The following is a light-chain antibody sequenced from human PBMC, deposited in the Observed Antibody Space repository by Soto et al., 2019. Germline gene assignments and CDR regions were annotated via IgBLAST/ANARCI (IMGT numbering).Light chain of an antibody. Sequence: QSVLTQPPSASGSPGQSVTIYCTGTSSDVGTYKYVSWYQQYPGKAPKLMIYEVSKRPSGVPDRFSGSKSGNTASLTVSGLRAEDEADYYCTSYVGSNISVFGAGTKLTVL. J-gene: IGLJ2*01. CDR1: SSDVGTYKY. CDR3: TSYVGSNISV. CDR2: EVS. V-gene: IGLV2-8*01.